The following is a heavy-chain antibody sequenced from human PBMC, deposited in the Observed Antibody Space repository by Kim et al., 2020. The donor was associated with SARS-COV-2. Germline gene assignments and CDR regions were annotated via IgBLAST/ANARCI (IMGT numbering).Heavy chain of an antibody. D-gene: IGHD1-26*01. CDR1: GYTFTGYY. Sequence: ASVKVSCKASGYTFTGYYMHWVRQAPGQGLEWMRWINPNSGGTNYAQKFQGWVTMTRDTSISTAYMELSRLRSDDTAVYYCARASGGGPEYGMDVWGQGTTVTVSS. CDR2: INPNSGGT. J-gene: IGHJ6*02. V-gene: IGHV1-2*04. CDR3: ARASGGGPEYGMDV.